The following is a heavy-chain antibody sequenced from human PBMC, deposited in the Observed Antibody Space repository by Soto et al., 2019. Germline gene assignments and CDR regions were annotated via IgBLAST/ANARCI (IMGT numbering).Heavy chain of an antibody. CDR2: IYYSGST. CDR3: AREYVSGYYYGSFEAFDI. Sequence: QVQLQESGPGLVKPSQTLSLTCTVSGGSISSGDYYWSWIRQPPGKGLEWIGYIYYSGSTYYNPSLNSRVTISVDTSKNQFSLKLSSVTAADTAVYYCAREYVSGYYYGSFEAFDIWGQGTMVTVSS. J-gene: IGHJ3*02. D-gene: IGHD3-22*01. V-gene: IGHV4-30-4*01. CDR1: GGSISSGDYY.